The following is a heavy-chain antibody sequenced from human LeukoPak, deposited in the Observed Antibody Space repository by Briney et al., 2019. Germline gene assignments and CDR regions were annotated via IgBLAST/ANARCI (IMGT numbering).Heavy chain of an antibody. Sequence: GGSLRLSCAASGFTFSRHGINWVRQAPGKGLEWVSGITPSGSISYYADSVKGRFTISRDNSKNTVSLHMNSLRAEDTALYYCARDLDWGAFDAWGQGTLVTVPS. D-gene: IGHD3-9*01. V-gene: IGHV3-23*01. CDR3: ARDLDWGAFDA. J-gene: IGHJ5*02. CDR1: GFTFSRHG. CDR2: ITPSGSIS.